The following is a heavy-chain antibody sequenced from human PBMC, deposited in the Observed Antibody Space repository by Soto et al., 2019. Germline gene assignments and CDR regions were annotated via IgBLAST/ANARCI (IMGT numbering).Heavy chain of an antibody. CDR1: GGSFSGYY. CDR2: INPRGST. Sequence: SETLSLTCTVYGGSFSGYYWSWIRQPPGKGLEWIGEINPRGSTNYNPSLKSRVTISVDTSKNQFSLKLTSVTATDTAVYYCARGLPGRSSSWYHSWGQGTPVTVSS. J-gene: IGHJ5*01. CDR3: ARGLPGRSSSWYHS. V-gene: IGHV4-34*01. D-gene: IGHD6-13*01.